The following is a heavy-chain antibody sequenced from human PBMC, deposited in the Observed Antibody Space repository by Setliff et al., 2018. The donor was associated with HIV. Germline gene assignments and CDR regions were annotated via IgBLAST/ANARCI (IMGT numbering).Heavy chain of an antibody. D-gene: IGHD4-17*01. J-gene: IGHJ5*02. CDR3: AVSPDGDCATTERANWFDP. Sequence: PGGSLRLSCSASGFTFSGSALHWVRQASGKGLEWVGRIKTKPNSYATAHAESVKGRFTISRDDSQNTAYLQMNSLRTEDTAVYFCAVSPDGDCATTERANWFDPWGQGTQVTVSS. V-gene: IGHV3-73*01. CDR2: IKTKPNSYAT. CDR1: GFTFSGSA.